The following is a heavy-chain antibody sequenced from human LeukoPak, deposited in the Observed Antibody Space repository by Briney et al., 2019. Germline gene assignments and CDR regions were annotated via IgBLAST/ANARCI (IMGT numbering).Heavy chain of an antibody. Sequence: SETLSLTCTVSGGSISSSSYYWGWIRQPPGKGLEWIGSIYYSGSTYYNPSLKSRVTISVDTSMDQFSLKLSSVTAADTAVYYCARNMVGETTFDYWGQGTLVTVSS. CDR3: ARNMVGETTFDY. V-gene: IGHV4-39*01. D-gene: IGHD2/OR15-2a*01. CDR1: GGSISSSSYY. J-gene: IGHJ4*02. CDR2: IYYSGST.